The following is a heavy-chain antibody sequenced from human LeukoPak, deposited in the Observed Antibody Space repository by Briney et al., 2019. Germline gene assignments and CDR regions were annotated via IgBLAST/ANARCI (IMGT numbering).Heavy chain of an antibody. V-gene: IGHV6-1*01. CDR1: GASVSSNSAA. D-gene: IGHD6-13*01. CDR2: AYYRSKWYS. J-gene: IGHJ4*02. Sequence: SQTLSLTCAISGASVSSNSAAWNWIRQSPSRGLEWLGRAYYRSKWYSDYAVSVKSRITINTDTSKNQFSLQLNSVTPEDTAVYYCARHSTSWDPFDYWGQGTLVTVSS. CDR3: ARHSTSWDPFDY.